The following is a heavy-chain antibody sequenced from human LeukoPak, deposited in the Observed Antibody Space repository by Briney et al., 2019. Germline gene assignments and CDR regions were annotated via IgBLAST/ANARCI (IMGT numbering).Heavy chain of an antibody. CDR1: GGSISSSGYY. J-gene: IGHJ1*01. CDR2: MYYSGST. D-gene: IGHD6-19*01. V-gene: IGHV4-39*02. CDR3: ARSSGWGNEYFQH. Sequence: SETLSLTCTVSGGSISSSGYYWGWIRQPPGKGLEWIGSMYYSGSTYYNPSLKSRVTISVDTSKNHFSLKLSSVTAADTAVYYCARSSGWGNEYFQHWGQGTLVTVSS.